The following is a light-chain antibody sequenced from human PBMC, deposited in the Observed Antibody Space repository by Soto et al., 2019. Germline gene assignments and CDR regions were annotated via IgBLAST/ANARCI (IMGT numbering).Light chain of an antibody. Sequence: DIQMTQSPSSVSASVGDRVTITCRASQGISSWLGWYQQKPGKAPNLLIHTASNLQSGVPSRFSGSGSVTDFTLTISSLQPEDCATYYCQQANSFPLTFGGGTKVEIK. CDR1: QGISSW. V-gene: IGKV1-12*01. CDR3: QQANSFPLT. CDR2: TAS. J-gene: IGKJ4*01.